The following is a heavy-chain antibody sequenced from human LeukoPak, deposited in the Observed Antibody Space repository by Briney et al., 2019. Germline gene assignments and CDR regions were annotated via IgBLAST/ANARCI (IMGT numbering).Heavy chain of an antibody. V-gene: IGHV3-43*01. CDR3: AKGGDGYNSDYFDY. J-gene: IGHJ4*02. CDR1: GFTFDDYT. Sequence: PGGSLRLSCAASGFTFDDYTMHWVRQAPGKGLEWVSLISWDGGSTYYADSVKGRFTISRDNSKNSLYLQMNSLRTEDTALYYCAKGGDGYNSDYFDYWGQGTLVTVFS. CDR2: ISWDGGST. D-gene: IGHD5-24*01.